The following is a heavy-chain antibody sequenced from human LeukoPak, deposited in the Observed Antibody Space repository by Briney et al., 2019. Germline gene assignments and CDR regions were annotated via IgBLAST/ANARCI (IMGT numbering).Heavy chain of an antibody. CDR2: INPNSGGT. V-gene: IGHV1-2*02. D-gene: IGHD2-21*01. CDR1: GYTFTGYY. Sequence: ASVKVSCKAFGYTFTGYYMHWVRQAPGQGLEWTGWINPNSGGTNYAQKFQGRVTMTRDTSINTAYMELSRLRSDDTAVYYCARGPNCGGDCYHFDYWGQGTLVTVSS. J-gene: IGHJ4*02. CDR3: ARGPNCGGDCYHFDY.